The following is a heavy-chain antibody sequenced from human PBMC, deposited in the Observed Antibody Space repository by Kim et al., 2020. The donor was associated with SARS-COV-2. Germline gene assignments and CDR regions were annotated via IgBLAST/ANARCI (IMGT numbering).Heavy chain of an antibody. D-gene: IGHD3-9*01. J-gene: IGHJ4*02. CDR1: GYSFTGYY. CDR2: INPNSGGT. Sequence: ASVKVSCKASGYSFTGYYMHWVRQAPGQGLEWMGWINPNSGGTNYAQKFQGRVTMTRDTSISTAYMELSRLRSDDTAVYYCARIRDDWLLSYYFDYWGQGTLVTVSS. CDR3: ARIRDDWLLSYYFDY. V-gene: IGHV1-2*02.